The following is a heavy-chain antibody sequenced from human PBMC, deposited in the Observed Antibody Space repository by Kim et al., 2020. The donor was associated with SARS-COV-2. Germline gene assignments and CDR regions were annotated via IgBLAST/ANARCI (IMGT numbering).Heavy chain of an antibody. J-gene: IGHJ6*02. Sequence: QKLQGRVTMTTDTSTSTAYMELRSLRSDDTAVYYCARFDWLNFYYYGMDVWGQGTTVTVSS. V-gene: IGHV1-18*01. CDR3: ARFDWLNFYYYGMDV. D-gene: IGHD3-9*01.